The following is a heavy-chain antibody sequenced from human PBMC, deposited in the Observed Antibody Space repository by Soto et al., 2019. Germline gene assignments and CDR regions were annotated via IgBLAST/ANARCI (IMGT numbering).Heavy chain of an antibody. Sequence: QVQLVESGGDVVQPGRSLRLSCAASGFTFSSYGMHWVRQAPGKGLQWVSGIRYDGGNKYYVDSVKGRFIISRDNSKDTLYLQMNGLRAEDTAVYYCARDDDTSGHSSHFGYWGQGTLVTVFS. CDR2: IRYDGGNK. CDR3: ARDDDTSGHSSHFGY. J-gene: IGHJ4*02. V-gene: IGHV3-33*01. CDR1: GFTFSSYG. D-gene: IGHD3-22*01.